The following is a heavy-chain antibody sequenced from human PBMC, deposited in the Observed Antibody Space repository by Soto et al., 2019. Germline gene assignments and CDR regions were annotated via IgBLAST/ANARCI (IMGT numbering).Heavy chain of an antibody. CDR2: ISASGIST. V-gene: IGHV3-23*01. J-gene: IGHJ4*02. CDR3: AKAPYSGSYRAFDY. Sequence: PAGSLRLSCAASGFTFSSYAMSWVRQAPGKGLECVSGISASGISTYYADSVKGRFTISRDNSKNTLYLEMNNLRADDTAVYYCAKAPYSGSYRAFDYRGQGTLVTVPS. D-gene: IGHD1-26*01. CDR1: GFTFSSYA.